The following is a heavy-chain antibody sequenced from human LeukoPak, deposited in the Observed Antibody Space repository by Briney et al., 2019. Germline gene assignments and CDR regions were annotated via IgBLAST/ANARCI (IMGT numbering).Heavy chain of an antibody. CDR2: INSDGSST. Sequence: GGSLRLSCAASGFTFSSYWMHWVRQAPGKGLVWVSRINSDGSSTSYADSVKGRFTISRDNAKNSLYLQMNSLRAEDTAVYYCARGEYSGSYYFDYWGQGTLVTVSS. CDR1: GFTFSSYW. V-gene: IGHV3-74*01. CDR3: ARGEYSGSYYFDY. D-gene: IGHD1-26*01. J-gene: IGHJ4*02.